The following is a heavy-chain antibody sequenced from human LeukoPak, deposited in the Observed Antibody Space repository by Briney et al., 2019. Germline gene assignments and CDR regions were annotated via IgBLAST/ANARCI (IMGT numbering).Heavy chain of an antibody. D-gene: IGHD2-21*01. Sequence: SETLSLTCTVSGGSISSGSYYWSWIRQPAGKGLEWIGRIYTSGSTNYNPSLKSRVTISVDTSKNQFSLKLSSVTAADTAVYYCARCLAYCGGDCLSHYYYYMDVWGKGTTVTVS. J-gene: IGHJ6*03. V-gene: IGHV4-61*02. CDR3: ARCLAYCGGDCLSHYYYYMDV. CDR2: IYTSGST. CDR1: GGSISSGSYY.